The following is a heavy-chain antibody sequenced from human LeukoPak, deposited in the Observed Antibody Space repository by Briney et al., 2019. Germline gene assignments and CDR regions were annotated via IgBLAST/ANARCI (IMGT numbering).Heavy chain of an antibody. J-gene: IGHJ3*02. D-gene: IGHD2-15*01. V-gene: IGHV4-34*01. CDR1: GGSFSGYY. CDR3: ARDRKEYCSGGSCYGDAFDI. CDR2: INHSGST. Sequence: SETLSLTCAVYGGSFSGYYWSWVRQPPGKGLEWIGEINHSGSTNYNPSLKSRVTISVDTSKNQFSLKLSSVTAADTAVYYCARDRKEYCSGGSCYGDAFDIWGQGTMVTVSS.